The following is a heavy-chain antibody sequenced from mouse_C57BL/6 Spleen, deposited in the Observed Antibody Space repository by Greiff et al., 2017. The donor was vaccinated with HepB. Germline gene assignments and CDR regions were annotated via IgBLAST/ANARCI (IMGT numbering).Heavy chain of an antibody. CDR1: GYTFTSYW. V-gene: IGHV1-64*01. CDR2: IHPNSGST. Sequence: VQLQQPGAELVKPGASVKLSCKASGYTFTSYWMHWVKQRPGQGLEWIGMIHPNSGSTNYNEKFKSKATLTVDKSSSTAYMQLSSLTSEDSAVYYCARCDYDEWFAYWGQGTLVTVSA. J-gene: IGHJ3*01. D-gene: IGHD2-4*01. CDR3: ARCDYDEWFAY.